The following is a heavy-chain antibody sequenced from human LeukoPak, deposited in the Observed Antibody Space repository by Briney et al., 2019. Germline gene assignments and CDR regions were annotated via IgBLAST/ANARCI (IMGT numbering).Heavy chain of an antibody. Sequence: PSETLSLTCAVYGGSFSGYYWSWIRQPPGKGLEGIGEINHSGSTNYNPSLKSRVTISVDTSKNQFSLMLSSVTAADTAVYYCARGLVVVVAAIDAFDIWGQGTMVTVSS. V-gene: IGHV4-34*01. CDR2: INHSGST. CDR3: ARGLVVVVAAIDAFDI. J-gene: IGHJ3*02. D-gene: IGHD2-15*01. CDR1: GGSFSGYY.